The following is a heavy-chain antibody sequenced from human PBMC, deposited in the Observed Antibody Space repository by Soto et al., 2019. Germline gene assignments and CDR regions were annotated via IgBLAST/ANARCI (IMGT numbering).Heavy chain of an antibody. D-gene: IGHD3-3*01. J-gene: IGHJ6*02. Sequence: SETLSLTCTVYGGSFSGYYWSWIRQPPGKGLEWIGEINHSGSTNYNPSLKSRVTISVDTSKNQFSLKLSSVTAADTAVYYCARGSGGRVVIICYGMDVWGQGTTVTVSS. CDR3: ARGSGGRVVIICYGMDV. CDR2: INHSGST. CDR1: GGSFSGYY. V-gene: IGHV4-34*01.